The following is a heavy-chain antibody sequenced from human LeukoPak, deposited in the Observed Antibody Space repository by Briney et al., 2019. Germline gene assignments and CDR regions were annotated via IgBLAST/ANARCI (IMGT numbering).Heavy chain of an antibody. D-gene: IGHD3-10*01. J-gene: IGHJ5*02. CDR2: INPNSGDT. V-gene: IGHV1-2*02. CDR1: GYTFIDYY. Sequence: ASVKVSCKASGYTFIDYYRHWVRQAPGQGLEWMGWINPNSGDTNYAQKFQGRVTMTRDTSITTAYMDLSRLTSDDTALYYCAKDYYGSGSLVDPWGQGTLVTVSS. CDR3: AKDYYGSGSLVDP.